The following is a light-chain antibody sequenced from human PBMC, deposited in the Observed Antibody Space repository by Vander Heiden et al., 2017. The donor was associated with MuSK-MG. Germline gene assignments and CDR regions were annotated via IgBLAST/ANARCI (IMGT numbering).Light chain of an antibody. CDR1: NSDVGAYNY. J-gene: IGLJ1*01. CDR3: SSYSSSNTVV. V-gene: IGLV2-14*03. CDR2: DVS. Sequence: QSVLTQPASVSASPGQSITISCSGTNSDVGAYNYVSWYQQHPGKAPKLMIYDVSNRPSGVSNRFSGSKSGNTASLTISGLQPDDEADYYCSSYSSSNTVVFGTGTKVTVL.